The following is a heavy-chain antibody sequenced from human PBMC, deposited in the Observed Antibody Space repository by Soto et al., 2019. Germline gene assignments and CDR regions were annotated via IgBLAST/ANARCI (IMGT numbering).Heavy chain of an antibody. V-gene: IGHV1-18*01. CDR2: ISAYNGNT. D-gene: IGHD2-2*01. Sequence: GASVKVSCTASGYTFTSYGISWVRQTPGQGLERMGWISAYNGNTNYAQKLQGRVTMTTDTSTSTAYMELRSLRSDDTAVYYCARGSSTSPNDAFDIWGQGTMVTVS. J-gene: IGHJ3*02. CDR1: GYTFTSYG. CDR3: ARGSSTSPNDAFDI.